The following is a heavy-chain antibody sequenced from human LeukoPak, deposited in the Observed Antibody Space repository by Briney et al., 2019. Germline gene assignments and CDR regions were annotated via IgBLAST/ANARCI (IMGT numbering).Heavy chain of an antibody. CDR1: GYTFNNYG. CDR2: IIPIFGTA. D-gene: IGHD6-19*01. V-gene: IGHV1-69*06. Sequence: ASVKVSCKASGYTFNNYGISWVRQAPGHGLEWMGGIIPIFGTANYAQKFQGRVTITADKSTSTAYMGLSSLRSEDTAVYYCARDKGSGWYADYWGQGTLVTVSS. J-gene: IGHJ4*02. CDR3: ARDKGSGWYADY.